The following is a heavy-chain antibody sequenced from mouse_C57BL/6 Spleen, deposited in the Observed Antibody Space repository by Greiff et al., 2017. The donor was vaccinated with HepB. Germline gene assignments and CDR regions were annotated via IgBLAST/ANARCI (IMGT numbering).Heavy chain of an antibody. CDR1: GYTFTSYW. CDR3: ARSNSGDY. D-gene: IGHD2-5*01. V-gene: IGHV1-50*01. J-gene: IGHJ4*01. CDR2: IDPSDSYT. Sequence: QVQLQQPGAELVKPGASVKLSCKASGYTFTSYWMQWVKQRPGQGLEWIGEIDPSDSYTNYNQKFKGKATLTVDTSSSTAYMQLSSLTSEDSAVYYWARSNSGDYWGQGTSVTVSS.